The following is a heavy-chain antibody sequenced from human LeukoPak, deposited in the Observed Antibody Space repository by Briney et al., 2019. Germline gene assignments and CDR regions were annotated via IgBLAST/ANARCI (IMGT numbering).Heavy chain of an antibody. J-gene: IGHJ4*02. CDR2: IYTSGYP. D-gene: IGHD3-22*01. CDR1: GGSISSGSYY. V-gene: IGHV4-61*02. Sequence: SETLSLTCTVSGGSISSGSYYWTWIRQPAGKGLEWIGRIYTSGYPNYNPSLKSRVTISVDTSKNHFSLILTSVTAADTAVYYCARVRPYYCDGSGLSSSYYFDYWGQGALVTVSS. CDR3: ARVRPYYCDGSGLSSSYYFDY.